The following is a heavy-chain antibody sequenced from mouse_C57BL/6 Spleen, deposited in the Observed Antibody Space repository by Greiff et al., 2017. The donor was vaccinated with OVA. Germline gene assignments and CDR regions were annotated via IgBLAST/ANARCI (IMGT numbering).Heavy chain of an antibody. CDR3: ANYGSNYAMDY. CDR1: GYTFTSYW. J-gene: IGHJ4*01. Sequence: VQLQQPGAELVKPGASVKMSCTASGYTFTSYWITWVKQRPGQGLEWIGDIYPGSGSTNYTEKFKSKATLTVDTSSSTAYMQLSSLTSEDSAVYCCANYGSNYAMDYWGQGTSVTVSS. D-gene: IGHD1-1*01. CDR2: IYPGSGST. V-gene: IGHV1-55*01.